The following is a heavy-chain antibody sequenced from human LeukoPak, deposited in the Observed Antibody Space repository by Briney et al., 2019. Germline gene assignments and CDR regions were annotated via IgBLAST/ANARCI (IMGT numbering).Heavy chain of an antibody. CDR2: IYHSGST. D-gene: IGHD6-13*01. CDR3: ARTRIIAAAVDYYYYMDV. J-gene: IGHJ6*03. CDR1: GGSISSSNW. V-gene: IGHV4-4*02. Sequence: SETLSLTCAVSGGSISSSNWWSWVRQPPGKGLEWIGEIYHSGSTNYNPSLKSRVTISVDKSKNQFSLKLSSVTAADTAVYYCARTRIIAAAVDYYYYMDVWGKGTTVTVSS.